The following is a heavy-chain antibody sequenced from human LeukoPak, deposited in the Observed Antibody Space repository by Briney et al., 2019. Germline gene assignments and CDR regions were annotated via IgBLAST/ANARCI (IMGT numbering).Heavy chain of an antibody. CDR2: IRQDGNEK. D-gene: IGHD2-8*02. CDR1: GFIFNSHW. V-gene: IGHV3-7*01. CDR3: ARVRTEWYIDL. J-gene: IGHJ2*01. Sequence: PGGSLRLSCAGSGFIFNSHWMTWVRQAPGMGLEWVGNIRQDGNEKFYGESVRGRFTISRDNAKNSLYLQLNSLRAEDTAIYYCARVRTEWYIDLWGRGTLVTVSP.